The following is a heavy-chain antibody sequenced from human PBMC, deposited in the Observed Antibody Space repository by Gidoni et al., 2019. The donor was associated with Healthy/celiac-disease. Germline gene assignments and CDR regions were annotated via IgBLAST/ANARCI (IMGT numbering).Heavy chain of an antibody. V-gene: IGHV3-15*01. CDR2: IKSKTDGGTT. J-gene: IGHJ6*02. CDR3: TTDSSSWYSPYYYYGMDV. Sequence: EVQLVESGGGLVKTGGSLRLSCAASGFTFSNAWMSWVRQAPGKGLEWVGRIKSKTDGGTTDYAAPVKGRFTISRDDSKNTLYLQMNSLKTEDTAVYYCTTDSSSWYSPYYYYGMDVWGQGTTVTVSS. CDR1: GFTFSNAW. D-gene: IGHD6-13*01.